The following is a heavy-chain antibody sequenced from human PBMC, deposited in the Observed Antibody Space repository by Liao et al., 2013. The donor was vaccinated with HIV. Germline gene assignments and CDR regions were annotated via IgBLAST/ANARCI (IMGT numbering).Heavy chain of an antibody. J-gene: IGHJ4*02. CDR3: ARVAYSSGWYGLYFDY. CDR1: GGSISSGSYY. Sequence: QVQLQESGPGLVKPSQTLSLTCTVSGGSISSGSYYWSWIRQPAGKGLEWIGRIYTSGSTNYNPSLKSRVTISVDTSKNQFSLKLSSVTAADTAVYYCARVAYSSGWYGLYFDYWGQGTLVTVSS. V-gene: IGHV4-61*02. CDR2: IYTSGST. D-gene: IGHD6-19*01.